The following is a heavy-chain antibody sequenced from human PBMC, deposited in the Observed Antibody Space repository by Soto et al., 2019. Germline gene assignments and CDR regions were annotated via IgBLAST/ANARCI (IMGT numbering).Heavy chain of an antibody. CDR2: IKQDGSEK. V-gene: IGHV3-7*01. CDR3: ARGVGAYDFWSGYYSLAGDYYYYYMDV. Sequence: GGSLRLSCAASGFTFSSYWMSWVRQAPGKGLEWVANIKQDGSEKYYVDSVKGRLTISRDNAKNSLYLQMNSLRAEDTAVYYCARGVGAYDFWSGYYSLAGDYYYYYMDVWGKGTTVTVSS. D-gene: IGHD3-3*01. J-gene: IGHJ6*03. CDR1: GFTFSSYW.